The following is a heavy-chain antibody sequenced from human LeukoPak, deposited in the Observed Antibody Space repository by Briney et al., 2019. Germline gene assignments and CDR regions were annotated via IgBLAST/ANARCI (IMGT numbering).Heavy chain of an antibody. V-gene: IGHV4-34*01. D-gene: IGHD5-18*01. Sequence: SETLSLTCAVYGGSFSGYYWSWIRQPPGKGLEWIGEINHSGSTNYNPSPKSRVTISVDTSKNQFSLKLSSVTAADTAVYYCARGGRGYSYGSVISYYYYYGMDVWGQGTTVTVSS. CDR3: ARGGRGYSYGSVISYYYYYGMDV. J-gene: IGHJ6*02. CDR1: GGSFSGYY. CDR2: INHSGST.